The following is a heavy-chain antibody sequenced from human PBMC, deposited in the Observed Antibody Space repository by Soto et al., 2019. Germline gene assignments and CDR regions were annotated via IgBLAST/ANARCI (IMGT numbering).Heavy chain of an antibody. CDR2: ISWDGGST. CDR1: GFTFDDYT. CDR3: AKSLKPGSGSARNYYYGMDV. J-gene: IGHJ6*02. V-gene: IGHV3-43*01. Sequence: GGSLRLSCAASGFTFDDYTMHWVRQAPGKGLEWVSLISWDGGSTYYADSVKGRFTISRDNSKNSLYLQMNSLRTEDTALYYCAKSLKPGSGSARNYYYGMDVWGQGTTVTVSS. D-gene: IGHD3-10*01.